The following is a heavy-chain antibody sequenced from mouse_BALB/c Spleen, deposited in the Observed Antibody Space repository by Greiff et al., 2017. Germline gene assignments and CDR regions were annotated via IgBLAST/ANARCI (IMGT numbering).Heavy chain of an antibody. D-gene: IGHD4-1*01. CDR3: AELGNVDY. CDR1: GYSITSDYA. V-gene: IGHV3-2*02. J-gene: IGHJ2*01. CDR2: ISYSGST. Sequence: EVQLVESGPGLVKPSQSLSLTCTVTGYSITSDYAWNWIRQFPGNKLEWMGYISYSGSTSYNPSLKSRISITRDTSKNQFFLQLNSVTTEDTATYYCAELGNVDYWGQGTTLTVSS.